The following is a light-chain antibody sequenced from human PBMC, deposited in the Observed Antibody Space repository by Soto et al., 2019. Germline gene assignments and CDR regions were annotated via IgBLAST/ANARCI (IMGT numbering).Light chain of an antibody. V-gene: IGKV1-8*01. Sequence: AIRMTQSPSSLSASTGDRVTITCRASQGISSYLAWYQQKPGKAPKLLIYAASTLQSGVPSRFRGRGSGTDFTLTISCLQSEDFATYYCQQYYSYPLYTFGQGTKLEIK. J-gene: IGKJ2*01. CDR3: QQYYSYPLYT. CDR2: AAS. CDR1: QGISSY.